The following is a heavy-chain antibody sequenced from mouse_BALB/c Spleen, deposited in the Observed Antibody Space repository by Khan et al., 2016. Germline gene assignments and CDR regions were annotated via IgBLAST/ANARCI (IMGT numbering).Heavy chain of an antibody. CDR2: INPDSSMI. CDR3: ARAGYYGYLAY. CDR1: GFDFSRYW. D-gene: IGHD1-1*01. Sequence: EVKLLESGGGLVQPGGSLKLSCAASGFDFSRYWMSWVRQAPGKGLEWIGEINPDSSMINYTPSLKDKFIISRDNAKNTLYLQMSKVRSEDTALYYCARAGYYGYLAYWGQGTLVTVSA. J-gene: IGHJ3*01. V-gene: IGHV4-1*02.